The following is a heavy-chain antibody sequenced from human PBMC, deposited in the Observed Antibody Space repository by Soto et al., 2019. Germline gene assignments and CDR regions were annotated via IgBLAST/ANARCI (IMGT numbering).Heavy chain of an antibody. V-gene: IGHV1-24*01. Sequence: ASVKVSCKVSGYTLTELSMHWVRQAPGKGLEWMGGFDPEDGETIYAQKFQGRVTMTEDTSTDTAYMELSSLRSEDTAVYYCATGTITYYYYGMDVWGEGTTVTVSS. CDR3: ATGTITYYYYGMDV. J-gene: IGHJ6*04. D-gene: IGHD5-12*01. CDR1: GYTLTELS. CDR2: FDPEDGET.